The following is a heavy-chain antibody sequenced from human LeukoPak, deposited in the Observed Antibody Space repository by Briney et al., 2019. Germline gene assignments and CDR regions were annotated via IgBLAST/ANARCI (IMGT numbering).Heavy chain of an antibody. CDR1: GYTFTSYG. J-gene: IGHJ4*02. Sequence: ASVKVSCKASGYTFTSYGISWVRQAPGQGLEWMGWISAYNGNTNYAQKLQGRVTMTTDTSTSTAYMELRSLRSDDTAVYYCAREWGVDIVATPSGDWGQGTLVTVSS. CDR3: AREWGVDIVATPSGD. CDR2: ISAYNGNT. V-gene: IGHV1-18*01. D-gene: IGHD5-12*01.